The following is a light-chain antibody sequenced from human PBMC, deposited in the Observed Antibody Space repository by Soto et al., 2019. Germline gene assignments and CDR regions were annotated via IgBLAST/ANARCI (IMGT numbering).Light chain of an antibody. J-gene: IGKJ1*01. Sequence: DIQMTQFPSSLSASVGDRVTITCRASQSISSYLNWYQQKPGKAPKVLIYAASSLQSGVPSRFSGSGSGTDFTLTISSLQPEDFATYFCQQSYSTPWTFGQGTKVEIK. CDR3: QQSYSTPWT. CDR1: QSISSY. V-gene: IGKV1-39*01. CDR2: AAS.